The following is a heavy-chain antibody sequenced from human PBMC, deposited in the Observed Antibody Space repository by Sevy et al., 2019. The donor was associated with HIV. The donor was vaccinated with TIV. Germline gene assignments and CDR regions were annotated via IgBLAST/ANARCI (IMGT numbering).Heavy chain of an antibody. CDR3: ARHDGIAAAGGREAFDI. CDR1: GYSFTSYW. D-gene: IGHD6-13*01. Sequence: GESLKISCKGSGYSFTSYWIGWVRQMPGKGLEWMGIIYPGDSDTRYSQSFQGQVTISADKSISTAYLQWSSLKASDTAMYYCARHDGIAAAGGREAFDIWGQGTMVTVSS. V-gene: IGHV5-51*01. J-gene: IGHJ3*02. CDR2: IYPGDSDT.